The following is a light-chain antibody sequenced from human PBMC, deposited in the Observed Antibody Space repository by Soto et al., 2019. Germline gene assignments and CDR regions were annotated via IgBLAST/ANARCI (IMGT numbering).Light chain of an antibody. CDR3: AAWDEIRHVI. Sequence: QSVLTQPPSASATPGQRGTISCSGSRSNIGSRTVNWSQPLPGSAPKLLVYNDNQRPSVVPDRFSGSKSGTSASLAISGLQAEDEADYYCAAWDEIRHVIFGRRTKLTV. V-gene: IGLV1-44*01. CDR2: NDN. CDR1: RSNIGSRT. J-gene: IGLJ2*01.